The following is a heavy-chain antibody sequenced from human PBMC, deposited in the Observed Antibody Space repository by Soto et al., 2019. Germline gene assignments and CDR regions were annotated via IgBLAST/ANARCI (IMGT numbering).Heavy chain of an antibody. CDR1: GGTFNSYA. J-gene: IGHJ4*02. V-gene: IGHV1-69*12. CDR3: ARAPKPYYYDSLINYFDY. D-gene: IGHD3-22*01. Sequence: QVQLVQSGAEVKKPGSSVKVSCKASGGTFNSYAVNWVRQAPGQGFEWMGGVIPIVGTADYAHRFQGRVTINADESTSTVYLELSSLRSEDTAVYYCARAPKPYYYDSLINYFDYWGQGTLVTVSS. CDR2: VIPIVGTA.